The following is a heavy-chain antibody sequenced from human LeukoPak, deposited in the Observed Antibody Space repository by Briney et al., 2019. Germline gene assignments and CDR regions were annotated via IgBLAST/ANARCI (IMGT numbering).Heavy chain of an antibody. CDR3: ARGETMGEDAFDI. V-gene: IGHV1-69*05. CDR2: IIPIFGTA. CDR1: GGTFSSYA. Sequence: GASVKVSCKASGGTFSSYAISWVRQAPGQGLEWMGGIIPIFGTANYAQKFQGRVTITTDESTSTAYMELSSLRSEDTAVYYCARGETMGEDAFDIWGQGTMVTVSS. J-gene: IGHJ3*02. D-gene: IGHD1-26*01.